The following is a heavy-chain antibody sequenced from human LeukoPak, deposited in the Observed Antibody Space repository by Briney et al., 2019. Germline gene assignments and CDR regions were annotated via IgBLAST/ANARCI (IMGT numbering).Heavy chain of an antibody. CDR3: AEDELVFPH. Sequence: GGSLRLSCAASGFTFSSYAMSWVRQAPGKGLAWVSAISGSGGSTYYADSVKGRFTISRDNSKNTLYRQMNSLRAEDTAVYYCAEDELVFPHWGQGTLVTVSS. CDR2: ISGSGGST. V-gene: IGHV3-23*01. J-gene: IGHJ4*02. D-gene: IGHD6-13*01. CDR1: GFTFSSYA.